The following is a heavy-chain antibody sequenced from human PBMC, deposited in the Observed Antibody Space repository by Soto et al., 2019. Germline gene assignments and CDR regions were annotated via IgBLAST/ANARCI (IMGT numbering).Heavy chain of an antibody. J-gene: IGHJ6*02. CDR1: GGSIRESGLY. CDR3: VRSIMDV. CDR2: IFFSGRT. V-gene: IGHV4-39*01. Sequence: PSETLSLTCTVSGGSIRESGLYWGWIRQSPGKGLEWIGSIFFSGRTHYNPSLKSRVSISIDASKNQFSLNVISVTAADTGVYYCVRSIMDVWGQGTTVTVSS.